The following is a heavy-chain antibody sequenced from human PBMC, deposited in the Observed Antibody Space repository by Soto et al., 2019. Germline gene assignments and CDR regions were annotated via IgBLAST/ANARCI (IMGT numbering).Heavy chain of an antibody. V-gene: IGHV1-18*01. CDR1: GYTFTSYG. CDR3: ARLGRRLCFGELLATALLDGMAV. D-gene: IGHD3-10*01. Sequence: ASVKVSCKASGYTFTSYGISWVRQAPGQGLEWMGWISAYNGNTNYAQKLQGRVTMTTDTSTSTAYMELRSLRSDDTAVYYCARLGRRLCFGELLATALLDGMAVWGQGTTVTVSS. J-gene: IGHJ6*02. CDR2: ISAYNGNT.